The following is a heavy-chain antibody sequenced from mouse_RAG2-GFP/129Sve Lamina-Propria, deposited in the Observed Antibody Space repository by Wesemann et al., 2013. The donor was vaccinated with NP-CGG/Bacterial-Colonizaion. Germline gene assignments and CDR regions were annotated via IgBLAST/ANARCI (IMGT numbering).Heavy chain of an antibody. D-gene: IGHD4-1*01. J-gene: IGHJ2*01. V-gene: IGHV5-4*01. CDR1: GFTFSSYA. CDR3: ARDLGVNY. CDR2: ISNGGSYT. Sequence: EVQLVESGGDLVKPGGSLKLSCAASGFTFSSYAMYWVRQTPEKRLEWVAYISNGGSYTYYPDNVKGRFTISRDNAKNNLYLQMSHLKSEDTAMYYCARDLGVNYWGQGTTLTVSS.